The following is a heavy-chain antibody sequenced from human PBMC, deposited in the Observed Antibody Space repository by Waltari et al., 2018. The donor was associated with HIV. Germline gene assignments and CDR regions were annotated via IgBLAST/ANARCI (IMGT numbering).Heavy chain of an antibody. CDR2: IWYDGSNK. V-gene: IGHV3-33*01. Sequence: QVQLVESGGGGVQPGGSLRFPWAASGFTFQNYGRHWVRQAPGKGLEWVAVIWYDGSNKYYADSVKGRFTISRDNSKNRLYLQMNSLRAEDTAVYYCARDRGGSSSLVLDSWGQGTLVTVSS. CDR1: GFTFQNYG. J-gene: IGHJ4*02. CDR3: ARDRGGSSSLVLDS. D-gene: IGHD6-6*01.